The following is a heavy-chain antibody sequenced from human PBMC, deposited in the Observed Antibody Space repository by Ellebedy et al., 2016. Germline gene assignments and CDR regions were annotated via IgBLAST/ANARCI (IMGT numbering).Heavy chain of an antibody. J-gene: IGHJ4*02. CDR1: GFTFTSYG. Sequence: GGSLRLSCAASGFTFTSYGMHWVRRAPGKGLEWVAVFWYDGSKKYYADSVKGRFTISRDNSKNTLYLQMNSLSAEDTAVYYCARDLNSHFDYWGQGSLVTVSS. CDR3: ARDLNSHFDY. V-gene: IGHV3-33*01. CDR2: FWYDGSKK.